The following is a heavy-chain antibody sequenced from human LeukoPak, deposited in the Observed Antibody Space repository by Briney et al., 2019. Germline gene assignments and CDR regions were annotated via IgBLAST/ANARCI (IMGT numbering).Heavy chain of an antibody. CDR2: INPNSGGT. J-gene: IGHJ4*02. CDR3: VTGIYNGWYYFDS. CDR1: GYTFTGYY. V-gene: IGHV1-2*04. D-gene: IGHD6-19*01. Sequence: GASVKVSCKASGYTFTGYYIHWVRQAPGQGLEWMGWINPNSGGTNYAQKFQGWVTMTRDTSISTAYMELSRLRSDDTAVYCCVTGIYNGWYYFDSWGQGTLVTVSS.